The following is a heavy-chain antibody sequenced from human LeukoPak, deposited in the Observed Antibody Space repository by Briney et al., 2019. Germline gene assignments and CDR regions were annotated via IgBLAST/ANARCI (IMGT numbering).Heavy chain of an antibody. CDR3: AKWGDYDILTGYYDSDY. Sequence: EASLRLSCAASGFTFSNYAMSWVRQAPGKGLEWVSAIVGTGGSTYYADSVKGRFTISRDNSKNTLYLQMNSLRAEDTAVYYCAKWGDYDILTGYYDSDYWGQGTLVTVSS. D-gene: IGHD3-9*01. CDR2: IVGTGGST. V-gene: IGHV3-23*01. J-gene: IGHJ4*02. CDR1: GFTFSNYA.